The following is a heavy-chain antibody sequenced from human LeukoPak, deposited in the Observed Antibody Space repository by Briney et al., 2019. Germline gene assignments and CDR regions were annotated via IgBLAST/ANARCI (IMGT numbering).Heavy chain of an antibody. CDR2: ISASGCST. D-gene: IGHD6-6*01. CDR1: GCSFSSSA. Sequence: GGSLRLSRTASGCSFSSSAIRGVRQAPAKRREGVSSISASGCSTHYADSVEGRFTNPRDNDNNSLFLQMNSLRVEDTAVYYCARRPPTGAALDYWGQGTLVTVSS. V-gene: IGHV3-23*01. CDR3: ARRPPTGAALDY. J-gene: IGHJ4*02.